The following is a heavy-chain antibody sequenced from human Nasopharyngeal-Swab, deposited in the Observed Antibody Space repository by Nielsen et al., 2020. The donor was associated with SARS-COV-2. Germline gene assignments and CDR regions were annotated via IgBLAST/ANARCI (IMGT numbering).Heavy chain of an antibody. V-gene: IGHV1-8*01. CDR3: ARGGYGDYLGYYYYMDV. CDR2: MNPNSGNT. D-gene: IGHD4-17*01. Sequence: ASVKVSCQASGYTFTSYDINWVRQATGQGLEWMGWMNPNSGNTGYAQKFQGRVTMTRNTSISTAYMELSSLRSEDTAVYYCARGGYGDYLGYYYYMDVWGNGTTVTVSS. CDR1: GYTFTSYD. J-gene: IGHJ6*03.